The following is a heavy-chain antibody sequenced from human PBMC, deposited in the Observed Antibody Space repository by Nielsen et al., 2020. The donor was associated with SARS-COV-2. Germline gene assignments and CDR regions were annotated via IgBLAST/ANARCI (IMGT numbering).Heavy chain of an antibody. CDR3: ARVHRGITMIVADHSYFDY. Sequence: GESLNISCAASGFTFSSYAMHWVRQAPGKGLEWVAVISYDGSNKYYADSVKGRFTISRDNSKNTLYLQMNSLRAEDTAVYYCARVHRGITMIVADHSYFDYWGQGTLVTVSS. D-gene: IGHD3-22*01. CDR2: ISYDGSNK. J-gene: IGHJ4*02. CDR1: GFTFSSYA. V-gene: IGHV3-30-3*01.